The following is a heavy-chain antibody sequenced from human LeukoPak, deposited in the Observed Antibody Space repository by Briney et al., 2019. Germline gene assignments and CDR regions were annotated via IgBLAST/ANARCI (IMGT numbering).Heavy chain of an antibody. V-gene: IGHV4-38-2*02. CDR2: IYHSGST. CDR3: ASSTVVTPENDAFDI. Sequence: SETLSLTCTVSGYSISSGYYWGWIRQPPGKGLEWIGSIYHSGSTYYNPSLKSRVTISVDTSKNQFSLKLSSVTAADTAVYYCASSTVVTPENDAFDIWGQGTMVTVSS. D-gene: IGHD4-23*01. CDR1: GYSISSGYY. J-gene: IGHJ3*02.